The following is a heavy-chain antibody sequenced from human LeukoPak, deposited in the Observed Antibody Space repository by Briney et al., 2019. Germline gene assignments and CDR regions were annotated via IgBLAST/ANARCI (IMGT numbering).Heavy chain of an antibody. CDR3: ARDPYSGNYGNDYYYYTDV. CDR1: GFTFSSYN. V-gene: IGHV3-21*01. J-gene: IGHJ6*03. D-gene: IGHD1-26*01. CDR2: ITSSATYN. Sequence: GGSLRLSCAASGFTFSSYNMNWVRQAPGKAMEWVSSITSSATYNFYADSVKGRFTISRDNAKNSLYLQMDSLGPEDTAVYYCARDPYSGNYGNDYYYYTDVWGKGTTVTISS.